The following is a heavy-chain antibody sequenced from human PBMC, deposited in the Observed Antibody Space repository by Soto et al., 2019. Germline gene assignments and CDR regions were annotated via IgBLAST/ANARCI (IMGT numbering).Heavy chain of an antibody. CDR2: ISSDGGDK. Sequence: QVQLVESGGGVVQPGRSPRLSCAASGFTFSNFGMHWVRQAPGKGLEWVAAISSDGGDKYYSHSVKDRFTISRDNSKNPLFLQIKSLRVEDTAVYYCVKGSEVARQELDHWGQGILVTVSS. CDR1: GFTFSNFG. J-gene: IGHJ4*02. D-gene: IGHD2-15*01. CDR3: VKGSEVARQELDH. V-gene: IGHV3-30*18.